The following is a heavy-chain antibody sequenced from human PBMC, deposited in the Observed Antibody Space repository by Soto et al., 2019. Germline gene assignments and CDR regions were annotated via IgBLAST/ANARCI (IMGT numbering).Heavy chain of an antibody. D-gene: IGHD2-15*01. CDR1: GGSFSGYY. J-gene: IGHJ4*02. Sequence: PSETLSLTCAVYGGSFSGYYWSWIRQPPGKGLEWIGEINHSGSTNYNPSLKSRVTISVDTSKNQFSLKLSSVTAVDTAVYYCARGGVAATEYFDYWGQGTLVTVSS. CDR2: INHSGST. V-gene: IGHV4-34*01. CDR3: ARGGVAATEYFDY.